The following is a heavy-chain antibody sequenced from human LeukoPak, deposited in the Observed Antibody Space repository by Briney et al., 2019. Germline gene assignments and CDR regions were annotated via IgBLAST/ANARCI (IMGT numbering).Heavy chain of an antibody. J-gene: IGHJ5*02. D-gene: IGHD6-13*01. V-gene: IGHV1-2*02. CDR1: GYTFTGYY. CDR3: ARGDSSSWSGGNWFDP. CDR2: INPNSGGT. Sequence: ASAKVSCKASGYTFTGYYMHWVRQAPGQGLEWMGWINPNSGGTNYAQKFQGRVTMTRDTSISTAYMELSRLRSDDTAVYYCARGDSSSWSGGNWFDPWGQGTLVTVSS.